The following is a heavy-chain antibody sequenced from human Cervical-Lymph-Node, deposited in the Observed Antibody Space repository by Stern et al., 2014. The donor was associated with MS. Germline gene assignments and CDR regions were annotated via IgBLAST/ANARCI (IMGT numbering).Heavy chain of an antibody. D-gene: IGHD3-22*01. CDR3: ARAFSDYHDSTPGY. V-gene: IGHV4-59*01. CDR2: INYRRTP. J-gene: IGHJ4*02. CDR1: YGSISSYY. Sequence: VQLVESGPGLVKPSETLSLTCTVSYGSISSYYWTWLRQPPGKGLEWMGSINYRRTPNDNPALKGRVTISVDTSKNQFSLKLTSVTAADTAVYYCARAFSDYHDSTPGYWGQGTLVTVSS.